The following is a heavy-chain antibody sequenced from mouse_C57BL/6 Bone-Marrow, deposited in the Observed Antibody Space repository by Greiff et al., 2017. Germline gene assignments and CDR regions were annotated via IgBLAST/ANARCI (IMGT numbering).Heavy chain of an antibody. D-gene: IGHD3-2*02. CDR1: GYTFTSYW. CDR2: IYPGSGST. J-gene: IGHJ1*03. V-gene: IGHV1-55*01. Sequence: QVQLQQPGAELVKPGASVKMSCKASGYTFTSYWITWVKQRPGQGLEWIGDIYPGSGSTNYNEKFKSKATLTVDTSSSTAYMQLSSLTSEDSAVYYCARERAQATNFDVWGTGTTVTVSS. CDR3: ARERAQATNFDV.